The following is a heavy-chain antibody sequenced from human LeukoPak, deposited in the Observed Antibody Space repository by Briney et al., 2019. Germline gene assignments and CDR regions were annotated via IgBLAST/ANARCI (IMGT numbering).Heavy chain of an antibody. J-gene: IGHJ5*02. CDR1: GXSISSYY. D-gene: IGHD5-18*01. V-gene: IGHV4-59*01. CDR3: ARDVQLWYNWFDP. Sequence: PSETLSLTCTVSGXSISSYYGSWIRQPPGKGLEWIGYIYYSGSTNYNPSLKSRVTISVDTSKNQFSLKLGSVTAADTAVYYCARDVQLWYNWFDPWGQGTLVTVSS. CDR2: IYYSGST.